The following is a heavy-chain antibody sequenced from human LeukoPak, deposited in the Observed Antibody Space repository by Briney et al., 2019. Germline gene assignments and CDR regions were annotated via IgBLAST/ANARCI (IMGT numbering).Heavy chain of an antibody. J-gene: IGHJ2*01. CDR1: GGSISSGSYY. V-gene: IGHV4-61*02. Sequence: SETLSLTCTVSGGSISSGSYYWSWIRQPAGKGLEWIGRIYTSGSTNYNPSLKSRVTISVDTSKNQFSLKLSSVTAADTAVYYCARDRGGYFDLWGRGTLVTVSS. CDR2: IYTSGST. CDR3: ARDRGGYFDL. D-gene: IGHD1-26*01.